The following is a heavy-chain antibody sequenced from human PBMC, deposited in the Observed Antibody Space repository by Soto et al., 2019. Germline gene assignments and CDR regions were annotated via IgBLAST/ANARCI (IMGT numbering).Heavy chain of an antibody. Sequence: SETLSLTCTVSGASISSSSYYWGWIRQPPGKGLEWIGSIYYSGSTYYNPSLKSRVTISVDTSKNQFSLKLSSVTAADTAVYYCARERITMVRGVNVNWFDPWGQGTLVTVSS. D-gene: IGHD3-10*01. CDR3: ARERITMVRGVNVNWFDP. CDR2: IYYSGST. V-gene: IGHV4-39*07. J-gene: IGHJ5*02. CDR1: GASISSSSYY.